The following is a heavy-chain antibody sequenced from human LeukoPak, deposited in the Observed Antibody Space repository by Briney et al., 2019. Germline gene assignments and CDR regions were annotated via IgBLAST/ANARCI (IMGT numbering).Heavy chain of an antibody. J-gene: IGHJ6*04. D-gene: IGHD3-10*01. Sequence: ASVKVSCKASGYSFTSYAMHWVRQAPGQRLEWVGWINAGNGNTKYSQKFQGRVTITRDTSASTAYMELSRLRSEDTAVYYCARMTMVRGVIGYYYGMDVWGKGTTVTVSS. CDR3: ARMTMVRGVIGYYYGMDV. V-gene: IGHV1-3*01. CDR2: INAGNGNT. CDR1: GYSFTSYA.